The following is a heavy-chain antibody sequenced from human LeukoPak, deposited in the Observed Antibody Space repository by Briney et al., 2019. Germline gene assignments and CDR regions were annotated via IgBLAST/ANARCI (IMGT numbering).Heavy chain of an antibody. CDR3: TTDPLMVYAILGGGIFGLDY. D-gene: IGHD2-8*01. CDR2: IKSKTDGGTT. Sequence: GGSLRLSXAASGFTFSSYWMSWVRQAPGKGLEWVGRIKSKTDGGTTDYAAPVKGRFTISRDDSKNTLYLQMNSLKTEDTAVYYCTTDPLMVYAILGGGIFGLDYWGQGTLVTVSS. J-gene: IGHJ4*02. V-gene: IGHV3-15*01. CDR1: GFTFSSYW.